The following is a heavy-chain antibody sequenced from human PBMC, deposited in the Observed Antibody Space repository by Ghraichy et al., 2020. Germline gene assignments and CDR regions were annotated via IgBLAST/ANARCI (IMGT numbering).Heavy chain of an antibody. Sequence: GGSLRLSCAASGFTFSSYSMNWVRQAPGKGLEWVSSISSSSSYIYYADSVKGRFTISRDNAKNSLYLQMNSLRAEDTAVYYCARGGSSTSCYTSSHRACAFDIWGQGTMVTVSS. J-gene: IGHJ3*02. CDR3: ARGGSSTSCYTSSHRACAFDI. CDR2: ISSSSSYI. D-gene: IGHD2-2*02. CDR1: GFTFSSYS. V-gene: IGHV3-21*01.